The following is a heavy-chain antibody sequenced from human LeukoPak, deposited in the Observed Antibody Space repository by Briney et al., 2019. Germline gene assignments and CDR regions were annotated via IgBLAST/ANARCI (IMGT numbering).Heavy chain of an antibody. J-gene: IGHJ4*02. V-gene: IGHV1-46*01. CDR2: INPSGGST. D-gene: IGHD4-17*01. Sequence: ASVKVSCKASGYTFTSYYMHWVRQAPGQGLEWMGIINPSGGSTSYAQKFQGRVTMTRDMSTSTAYMELSSLRSEDTAVYYCARGHPMTTVTDYWGQGTLVTVSS. CDR3: ARGHPMTTVTDY. CDR1: GYTFTSYY.